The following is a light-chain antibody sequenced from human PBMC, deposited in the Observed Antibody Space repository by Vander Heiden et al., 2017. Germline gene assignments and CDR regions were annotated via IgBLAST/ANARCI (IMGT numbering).Light chain of an antibody. CDR2: SHN. CDR1: SSKIGSTY. V-gene: IGLV1-47*02. J-gene: IGLJ1*01. Sequence: QSVLTQPPSASGTPGQRVTISCSGSSSKIGSTYVSWYQPLPGTAPKLLIYSHNQRPSGVPDRFSGSKFGTSASLAISGLRSEDEADYYCAAWDDSLSGLVFGTGTKLTVL. CDR3: AAWDDSLSGLV.